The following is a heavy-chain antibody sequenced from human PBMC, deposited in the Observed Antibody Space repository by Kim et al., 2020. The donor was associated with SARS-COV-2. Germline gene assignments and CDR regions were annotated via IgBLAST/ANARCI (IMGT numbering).Heavy chain of an antibody. D-gene: IGHD3-9*01. Sequence: GGSLRLSCAASGFTFDDYAMHWVRQAPGKGLEWVSGISWNSGSIGYADSVKGRFTISRDNAKNSLYLQMNSLRAEDTALYYCAKDRGTGYYRLGMDVWG. V-gene: IGHV3-9*01. CDR2: ISWNSGSI. CDR1: GFTFDDYA. J-gene: IGHJ6*02. CDR3: AKDRGTGYYRLGMDV.